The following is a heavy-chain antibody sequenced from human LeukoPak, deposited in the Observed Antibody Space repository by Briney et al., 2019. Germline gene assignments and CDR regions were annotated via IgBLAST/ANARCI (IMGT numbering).Heavy chain of an antibody. Sequence: SETLSLTCTVSGGSFSSYFWSWIRQPPGKGLEWIGYIYYSGSTHYNSSLKSRVTISVDTSKNQFSLKLSSVTAADTAVYYCARDFSSSSAVYYYYYMDVWGKGTTVTASS. CDR3: ARDFSSSSAVYYYYYMDV. V-gene: IGHV4-59*12. D-gene: IGHD6-6*01. CDR1: GGSFSSYF. J-gene: IGHJ6*03. CDR2: IYYSGST.